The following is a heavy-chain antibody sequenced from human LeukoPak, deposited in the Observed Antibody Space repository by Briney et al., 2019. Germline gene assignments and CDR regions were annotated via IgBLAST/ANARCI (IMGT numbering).Heavy chain of an antibody. CDR2: IYPGDSDT. J-gene: IGHJ5*02. Sequence: GESLKISCKGSGYSFTSYWIGWVRQMPGKGLEWMGIIYPGDSDTRYSPSFQGQVTISADKSISTAYLQWSSLKASDTAMYYCARRQDYVWGSYRYDYNWFDPWGQGTLVTVSS. D-gene: IGHD3-16*02. CDR3: ARRQDYVWGSYRYDYNWFDP. CDR1: GYSFTSYW. V-gene: IGHV5-51*01.